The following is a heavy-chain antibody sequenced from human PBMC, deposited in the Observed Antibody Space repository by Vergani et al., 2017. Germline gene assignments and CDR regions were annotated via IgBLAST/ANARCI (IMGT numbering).Heavy chain of an antibody. CDR2: ISSSSSYI. V-gene: IGHV3-21*01. CDR3: ARVSNGVLLWAYGMDV. J-gene: IGHJ6*02. D-gene: IGHD3-10*01. CDR1: GFTFSSYS. Sequence: EVQLVESGGGLVKPGGSLRLSCAASGFTFSSYSMNWVRQAPGKGLEWVSSISSSSSYIYYADSVKGRFTISRDNAKNSLYLQMNSLRAEDTAVYYCARVSNGVLLWAYGMDVWGLGTTVTVSS.